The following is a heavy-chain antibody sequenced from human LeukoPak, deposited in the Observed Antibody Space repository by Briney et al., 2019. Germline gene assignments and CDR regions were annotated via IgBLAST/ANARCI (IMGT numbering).Heavy chain of an antibody. D-gene: IGHD3-22*01. CDR1: GFTFDDYA. CDR3: ARDKGYDYHTSGVDY. V-gene: IGHV3-9*01. Sequence: GRSLRLSCAASGFTFDDYAMRWVRQAPGKGLEWVSGISWNSGSIGYVDSVKGRLTISRDNAKSSLYLQMNSLRVEDTALYYCARDKGYDYHTSGVDYWGQGSLVTVSS. CDR2: ISWNSGSI. J-gene: IGHJ4*02.